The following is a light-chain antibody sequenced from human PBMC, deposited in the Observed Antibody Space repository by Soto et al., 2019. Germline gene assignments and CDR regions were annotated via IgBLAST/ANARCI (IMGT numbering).Light chain of an antibody. J-gene: IGKJ4*01. CDR3: QQRSDWPLT. Sequence: EIVLTKSPGTLSLSPGERATLSCRASQSVSSSYLAWYQQKPGQAPRLLIYDASNRATGIPARFTGSGSGTDFTLTISSLEPEDFAVYYCQQRSDWPLTSGGRTKVDI. CDR1: QSVSSSY. CDR2: DAS. V-gene: IGKV3D-20*02.